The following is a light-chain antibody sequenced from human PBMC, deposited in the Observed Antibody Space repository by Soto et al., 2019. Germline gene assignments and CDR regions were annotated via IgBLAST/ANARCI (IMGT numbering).Light chain of an antibody. CDR2: DVS. V-gene: IGLV2-14*03. Sequence: SVLTQPASVSGSPGQSITISCTGTSSDVGGYNYVSWYQHHPGKAPKLIIYDVSNRPSGVSNHFSASKSSNTASLTISGLQAEDEADYYCSSYTSSGAPHYGFGTGTKVTVL. CDR3: SSYTSSGAPHYG. CDR1: SSDVGGYNY. J-gene: IGLJ1*01.